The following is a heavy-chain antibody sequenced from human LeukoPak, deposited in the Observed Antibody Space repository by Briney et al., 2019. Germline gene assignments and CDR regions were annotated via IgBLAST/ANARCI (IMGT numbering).Heavy chain of an antibody. D-gene: IGHD2-8*01. V-gene: IGHV3-53*01. Sequence: GGSLRLSCAASGFTVSSDYMSWVRQAPGKGLEWVSVIYNGGRTYYADSVKGRFTISRDNSKNTLFLQMNSLRVEDTDVYYCARGMVSISQPLYFDYWGQGTLVTVSS. CDR3: ARGMVSISQPLYFDY. J-gene: IGHJ4*02. CDR2: IYNGGRT. CDR1: GFTVSSDY.